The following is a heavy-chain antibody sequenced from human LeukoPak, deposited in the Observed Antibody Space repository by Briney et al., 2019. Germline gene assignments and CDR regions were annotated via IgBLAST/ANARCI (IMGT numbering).Heavy chain of an antibody. CDR3: ARSDCSGGNCPIDY. Sequence: GGSLRLSCAASGFTFSSYEMNWVSQAPGKGLEWVSYISSSGSTIYYADSVKGRFTISRDNSKNTLYLQMNSLRAEDTAVYYCARSDCSGGNCPIDYWGQGTLVTVSS. CDR1: GFTFSSYE. D-gene: IGHD2-15*01. J-gene: IGHJ4*02. V-gene: IGHV3-48*03. CDR2: ISSSGSTI.